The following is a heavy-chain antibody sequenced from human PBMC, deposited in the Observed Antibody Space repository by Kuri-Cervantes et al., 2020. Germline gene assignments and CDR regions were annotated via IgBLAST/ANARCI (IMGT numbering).Heavy chain of an antibody. V-gene: IGHV2-26*01. D-gene: IGHD5-24*01. CDR2: IFSNDEK. J-gene: IGHJ4*02. CDR3: ARIRGLQRYFDY. Sequence: SGPTLVKPTQTLTLTCTFSGFSLSTSGMCVSWIRQPPGKALEWLAHIFSNDEKSYSTSLKSRLTISKDTSKSQVVLTMTNMDPVDTATYYCARIRGLQRYFDYWGQGTLVTVSS. CDR1: GFSLSTSGMC.